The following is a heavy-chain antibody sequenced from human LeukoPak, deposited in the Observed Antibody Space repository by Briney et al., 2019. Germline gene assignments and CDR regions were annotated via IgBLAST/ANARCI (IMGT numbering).Heavy chain of an antibody. D-gene: IGHD2-2*01. J-gene: IGHJ3*02. V-gene: IGHV1-69*05. CDR1: GGTFSSYA. Sequence: SVKVSCKASGGTFSSYAISWVRQPPGQGLEWMGGIIPIFGTANYAQKFQGRVTITTDDSTSTVYMELSSLRSEDTAVYYCSSTSRDAFDIWGQGTMVTVSS. CDR3: SSTSRDAFDI. CDR2: IIPIFGTA.